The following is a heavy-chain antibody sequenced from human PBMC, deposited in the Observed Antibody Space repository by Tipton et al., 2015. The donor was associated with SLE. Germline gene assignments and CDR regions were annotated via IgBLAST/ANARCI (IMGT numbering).Heavy chain of an antibody. J-gene: IGHJ4*02. CDR2: IYYSGST. D-gene: IGHD6-19*01. Sequence: TLSLTCTVSGGSISSSSYYWGWIRQPPGKGLEWIGSIYYSGSTYYNPSLKSRVTISVDTSKNQFSLKLSSVTAADTAVYYCARDLSSHSSGWYFGYWGQGTLVAVSS. CDR1: GGSISSSSYY. V-gene: IGHV4-39*07. CDR3: ARDLSSHSSGWYFGY.